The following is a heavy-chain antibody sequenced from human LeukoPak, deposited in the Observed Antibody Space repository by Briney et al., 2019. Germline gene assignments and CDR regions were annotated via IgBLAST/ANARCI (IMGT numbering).Heavy chain of an antibody. CDR3: VRDVSRRMGMDV. V-gene: IGHV3-21*01. CDR2: TGPVSSNI. CDR1: GFTFNSYN. D-gene: IGHD2-15*01. Sequence: GESLTLSCLASGFTFNSYNMNWVRQAPGREVEWVSTTGPVSSNIWFAASLKGRFTISRDNPKNSLYLQMNSLTAEDTAVYYCVRDVSRRMGMDVWGQGTTVTVSS. J-gene: IGHJ6*02.